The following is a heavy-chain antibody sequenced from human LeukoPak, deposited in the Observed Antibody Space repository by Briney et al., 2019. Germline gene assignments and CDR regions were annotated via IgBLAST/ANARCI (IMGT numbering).Heavy chain of an antibody. V-gene: IGHV3-74*01. CDR2: INSDGIST. CDR3: ARVSSASGSYYND. CDR1: GLTVSSKD. Sequence: GGSLRLSCAASGLTVSSKDMSWVRQAPGKGLVWVSRINSDGISTSYADSVRGRFTISRDNAKNTLYLQMNSLRAEDTAVYYCARVSSASGSYYNDWGQGTLVTVSS. D-gene: IGHD3-10*01. J-gene: IGHJ4*02.